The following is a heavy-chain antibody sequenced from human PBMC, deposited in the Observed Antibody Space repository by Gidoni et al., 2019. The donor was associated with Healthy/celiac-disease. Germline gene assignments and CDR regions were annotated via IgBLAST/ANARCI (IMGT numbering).Heavy chain of an antibody. CDR3: AVRWVGFDI. D-gene: IGHD4-17*01. CDR2: INHSGST. Sequence: GINHSGSTNYNPSLKSRVTISVDTSKNQFSLKLSSVTAADTAVYYCAVRWVGFDIWGQGTMVTVPS. V-gene: IGHV4-34*01. J-gene: IGHJ3*02.